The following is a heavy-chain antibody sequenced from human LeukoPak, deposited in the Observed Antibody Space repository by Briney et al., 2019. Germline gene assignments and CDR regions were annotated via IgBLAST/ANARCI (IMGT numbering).Heavy chain of an antibody. CDR2: IYSGGST. J-gene: IGHJ5*02. Sequence: GGSLRLSCAVSGIIVRSDYMSWVRQAPGRGLEWVSTIYSGGSTYYADSVKGRFTISRDNSKNTLYLQMNSLRAEDTAVYYCARHDWFDPWGRGTLVTVSS. CDR1: GIIVRSDY. CDR3: ARHDWFDP. V-gene: IGHV3-53*01.